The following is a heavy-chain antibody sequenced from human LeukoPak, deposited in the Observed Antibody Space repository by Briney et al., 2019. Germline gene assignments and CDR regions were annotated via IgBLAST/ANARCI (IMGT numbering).Heavy chain of an antibody. CDR3: AKDAYESSGYSHFDY. V-gene: IGHV3-23*01. D-gene: IGHD3-22*01. J-gene: IGHJ4*02. CDR1: GFTFSSYG. CDR2: ISGSGGST. Sequence: PGGTLRLSCAASGFTFSSYGMSWVRQAPGKGLEWVSAISGSGGSTYYADSVKGRFTISRDNSKNTLYLQMNSLRAEDTAVYYCAKDAYESSGYSHFDYWGQGTLVTVSS.